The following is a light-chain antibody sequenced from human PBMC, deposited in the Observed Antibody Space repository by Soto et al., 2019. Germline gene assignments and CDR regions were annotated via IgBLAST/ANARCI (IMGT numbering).Light chain of an antibody. CDR3: TSYRRGPLYV. CDR1: SADVSSSNF. Sequence: QSVLTQPASVSGSPGQSITISCTGISADVSSSNFVSWYQHRPGKAPRLILYDVSHRPSGVSNRFSGSKAGDTASLTISGLQLEDEADYYCTSYRRGPLYVFGTGTK. V-gene: IGLV2-14*03. J-gene: IGLJ1*01. CDR2: DVS.